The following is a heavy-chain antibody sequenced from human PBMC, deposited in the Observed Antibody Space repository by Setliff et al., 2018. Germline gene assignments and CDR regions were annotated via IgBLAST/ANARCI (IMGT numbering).Heavy chain of an antibody. D-gene: IGHD3-22*01. CDR2: IYTSWST. CDR3: ASTKYYYDSSGASGFDF. Sequence: PSETLSLTCTVSGDSISSRTYYWSWIRQPAGKGLEWIGHIYTSWSTIYNPSLKSRLTISLDTSKNQFFLKLRSVTATDTALYHCASTKYYYDSSGASGFDFWGQGTLVTVSS. J-gene: IGHJ4*02. CDR1: GDSISSRTYY. V-gene: IGHV4-61*09.